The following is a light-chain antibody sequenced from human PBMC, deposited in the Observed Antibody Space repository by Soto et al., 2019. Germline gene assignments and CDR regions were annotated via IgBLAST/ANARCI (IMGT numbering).Light chain of an antibody. CDR1: QSVGSK. Sequence: EVVMTQSPATLSVSPGERATLSCRASQSVGSKLAWYQQKPGQAPRLLIFDAFTSATGIPARFSGSGSGTEFTLFFSSQQSEDFAVYYCQQYNNWPPLTFGGGTKVEI. V-gene: IGKV3-15*01. CDR2: DAF. CDR3: QQYNNWPPLT. J-gene: IGKJ4*01.